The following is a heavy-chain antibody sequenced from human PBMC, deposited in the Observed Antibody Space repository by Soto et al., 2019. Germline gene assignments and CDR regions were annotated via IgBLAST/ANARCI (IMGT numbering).Heavy chain of an antibody. D-gene: IGHD2-21*01. CDR3: ARAGLIGSLFDY. CDR1: GDSISSGGHY. J-gene: IGHJ4*02. V-gene: IGHV4-30-4*01. Sequence: QVQLQESGPGLVRPSQTLSLTCSVSGDSISSGGHYWTWVRQSPGKGLEWLGYIYYNGRTYYNPSIQSRVSISVDTSRNKFSLRLTSVTAADTAVYFCARAGLIGSLFDYWGQGTLVSVSA. CDR2: IYYNGRT.